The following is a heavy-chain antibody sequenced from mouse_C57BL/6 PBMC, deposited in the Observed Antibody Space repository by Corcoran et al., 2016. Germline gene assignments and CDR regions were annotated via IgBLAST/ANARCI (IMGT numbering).Heavy chain of an antibody. CDR2: IFPGSGST. CDR1: GYTFTDYY. V-gene: IGHV1-75*01. J-gene: IGHJ4*01. Sequence: QVQLQQSGPELVKPGASVTISCTASGYTFTDYYINWVKQRPGQGLAWIGWIFPGSGSTYYNEKFKGKATLTVDTSSSTAYMQLSSLTSEDSAVYFCARQQIYYGNPYAMDYLGQGTSVTVSS. CDR3: ARQQIYYGNPYAMDY. D-gene: IGHD2-1*01.